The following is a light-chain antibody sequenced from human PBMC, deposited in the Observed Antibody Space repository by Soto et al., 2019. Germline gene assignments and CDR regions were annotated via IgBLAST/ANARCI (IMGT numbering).Light chain of an antibody. V-gene: IGLV2-23*03. CDR1: SSDVGSYNL. CDR3: CSYAGTNTVHVV. CDR2: EGS. J-gene: IGLJ2*01. Sequence: QPASVSGSPGQSITISCTGTSSDVGSYNLVSWYQQHPGKAPKLMIYEGSKRPSGVSNRFSGSKSGNTASLTISGLQAEDEADYYCCSYAGTNTVHVVFGGGTKLTVL.